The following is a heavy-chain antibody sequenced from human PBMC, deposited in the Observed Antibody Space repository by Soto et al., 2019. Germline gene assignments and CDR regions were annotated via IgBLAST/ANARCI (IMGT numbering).Heavy chain of an antibody. V-gene: IGHV2-5*02. CDR2: IYWDDDK. D-gene: IGHD3-9*01. CDR1: GFSLSTSGVG. Sequence: SGPTLVKPTQTLTLTCTFSGFSLSTSGVGVGWIRQPPGKALEWLALIYWDDDKRYSPSLKSRLTITKDTSKNQVVLTMTNMDPVDTATYYCAHAHTPYYDILTGPKKRPKFDYWGQGTLVTVSS. J-gene: IGHJ4*02. CDR3: AHAHTPYYDILTGPKKRPKFDY.